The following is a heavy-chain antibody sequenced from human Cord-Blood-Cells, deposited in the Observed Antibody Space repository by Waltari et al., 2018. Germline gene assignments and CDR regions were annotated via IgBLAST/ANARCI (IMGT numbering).Heavy chain of an antibody. J-gene: IGHJ6*02. CDR1: GFTVSSNY. CDR2: IYSGGST. D-gene: IGHD6-13*01. V-gene: IGHV3-53*02. CDR3: ARFGSWYYYGMDV. Sequence: EVQLVETGGGLIQPGGSLRLSCAASGFTVSSNYMSWVRQAPGKGLEGVSVIYSGGSTYYADTVKGRFTISRDNSKNTLYLQMNSLRAEDTAVYYCARFGSWYYYGMDVWGQGTTVTVSS.